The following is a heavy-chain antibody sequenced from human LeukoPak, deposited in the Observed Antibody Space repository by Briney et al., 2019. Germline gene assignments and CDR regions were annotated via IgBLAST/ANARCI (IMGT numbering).Heavy chain of an antibody. CDR1: GFTFSSYA. Sequence: PGGSLRLSCAASGFTFSSYAMHWVRQAPGKGLEWLAVISYDGSNKYYADSVKGRFTISRDNSKNTLYLQMNSLRAEDTAVYYCARDYYGGNSYYFDYWGQGTLVTVSS. V-gene: IGHV3-30*01. CDR2: ISYDGSNK. CDR3: ARDYYGGNSYYFDY. D-gene: IGHD4-23*01. J-gene: IGHJ4*02.